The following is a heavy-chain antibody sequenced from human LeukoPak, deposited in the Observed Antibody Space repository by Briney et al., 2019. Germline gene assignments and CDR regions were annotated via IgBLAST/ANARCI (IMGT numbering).Heavy chain of an antibody. D-gene: IGHD6-13*01. CDR1: GFTFSSYS. V-gene: IGHV3-21*01. CDR3: ARSSYSSSWCTQSFLSDYYMDV. J-gene: IGHJ6*03. CDR2: ISSSSSYI. Sequence: GGSLRLSCAASGFTFSSYSMNWVRQAPGKGLEWVSSISSSSSYIYYADSVKGRFTISRDNAENSLYLQMNSLRAEDTAVYYCARSSYSSSWCTQSFLSDYYMDVWGKGTTVTVSS.